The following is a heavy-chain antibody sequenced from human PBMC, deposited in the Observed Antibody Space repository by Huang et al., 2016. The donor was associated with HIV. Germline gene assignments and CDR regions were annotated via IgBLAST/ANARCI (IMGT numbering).Heavy chain of an antibody. CDR1: GFTFSGYG. CDR3: AKDNDLYYFDY. D-gene: IGHD1-1*01. Sequence: QVHLVESGGGVVQPGRSLRLSCAASGFTFSGYGMHWVRQAPGKGLGWVAVITFDGKNKYYADSVRGRCTVSRDNSQNTVSLQMNTLRAEDTAVYYCAKDNDLYYFDYWGQGTLVTVSS. J-gene: IGHJ4*02. CDR2: ITFDGKNK. V-gene: IGHV3-30*18.